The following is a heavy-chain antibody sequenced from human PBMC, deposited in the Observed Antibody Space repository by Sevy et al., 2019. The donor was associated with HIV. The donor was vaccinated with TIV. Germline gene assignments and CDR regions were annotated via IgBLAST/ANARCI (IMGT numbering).Heavy chain of an antibody. CDR1: GFTFSTYT. Sequence: GGSLRLSCAASGFTFSTYTMNWVRQAPGKGLEWVSSISSGSSYIYYADSVKGRFTISRDNAKNSLYLQMNSLRAEDTAIYYCARNGGCTSTSCLLYFDYWGQGTPVTVSS. CDR3: ARNGGCTSTSCLLYFDY. CDR2: ISSGSSYI. V-gene: IGHV3-21*01. J-gene: IGHJ4*02. D-gene: IGHD2-2*01.